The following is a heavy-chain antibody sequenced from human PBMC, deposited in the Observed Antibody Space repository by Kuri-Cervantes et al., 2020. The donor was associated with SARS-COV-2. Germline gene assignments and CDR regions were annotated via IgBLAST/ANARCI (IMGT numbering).Heavy chain of an antibody. V-gene: IGHV4-39*01. D-gene: IGHD4-17*01. CDR2: ISYSGTT. CDR1: GASISSSNYY. CDR3: ARHLGGYGDRGFDF. Sequence: ESLKISCPVSGASISSSNYYWGWIRQPPGKGLEWIGSISYSGTTSHNPSLKSRVTISLDTSKNQFSLRLTSVTAADSAVYYCARHLGGYGDRGFDFWGQGTLVTVSS. J-gene: IGHJ4*02.